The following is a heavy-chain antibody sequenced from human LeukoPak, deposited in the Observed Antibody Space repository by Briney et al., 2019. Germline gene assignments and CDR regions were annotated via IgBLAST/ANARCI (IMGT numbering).Heavy chain of an antibody. Sequence: SETLSLTCTVSGGSISSAYWSWIRQPPGKGLEWIVYISYTGSTNYNPSLKSRVTISLDTSKKQFSLKVRSVTAADTAVYYCARVGNGRSVDQWGQGTLATVSS. D-gene: IGHD7-27*01. CDR2: ISYTGST. CDR1: GGSISSAY. J-gene: IGHJ4*02. V-gene: IGHV4-59*01. CDR3: ARVGNGRSVDQ.